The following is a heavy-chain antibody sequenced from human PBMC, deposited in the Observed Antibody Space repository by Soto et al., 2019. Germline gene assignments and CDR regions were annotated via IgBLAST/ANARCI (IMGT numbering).Heavy chain of an antibody. CDR2: ISSDGSHK. CDR1: GFTFSAYA. D-gene: IGHD3-16*01. Sequence: QVQLVESGGGVVPPGRSLRLSCAASGFTFSAYAIHWVRQAPGKGLEWVAVISSDGSHKYYADSVQGRFTISRDKSKNTLFLQMNSLRPEDTAVYYCAKDGGEWGILRFRGREFDYWGQGTLVTVSS. V-gene: IGHV3-30*18. CDR3: AKDGGEWGILRFRGREFDY. J-gene: IGHJ4*02.